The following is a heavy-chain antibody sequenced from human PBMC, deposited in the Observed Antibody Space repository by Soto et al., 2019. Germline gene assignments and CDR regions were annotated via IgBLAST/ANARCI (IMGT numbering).Heavy chain of an antibody. CDR2: IYYSGST. CDR3: AREHILFGVVIEDY. J-gene: IGHJ4*02. CDR1: GGSVSSGTYY. D-gene: IGHD3-3*01. V-gene: IGHV4-61*01. Sequence: QVQLQESGPGLVKPSETLSLTCTVSGGSVSSGTYYWSWIRQPPGKGLEWIGYIYYSGSTNYTSSLKSRVTISVDTSKNQFSLKLSSVTAADTAVYYCAREHILFGVVIEDYWGQGTLVTVSS.